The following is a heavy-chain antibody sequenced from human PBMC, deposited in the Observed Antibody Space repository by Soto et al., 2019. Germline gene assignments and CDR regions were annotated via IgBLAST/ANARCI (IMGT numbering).Heavy chain of an antibody. D-gene: IGHD3-10*01. Sequence: PGGSLRLSCAASGFTFSSSWMSWVRQAPGKGLERVANIKPDGSEKYYVDSVKGRFTISRDNAKDSLHLQMNSLRAEDTAVYYCAKNYYWAFDIWGQGTMVTVSS. V-gene: IGHV3-7*03. CDR1: GFTFSSSW. CDR3: AKNYYWAFDI. J-gene: IGHJ3*02. CDR2: IKPDGSEK.